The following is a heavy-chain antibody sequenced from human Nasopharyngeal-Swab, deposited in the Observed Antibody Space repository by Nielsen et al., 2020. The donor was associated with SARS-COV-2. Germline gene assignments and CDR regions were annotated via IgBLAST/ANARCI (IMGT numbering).Heavy chain of an antibody. J-gene: IGHJ6*02. D-gene: IGHD3-16*02. CDR2: IYFSGST. V-gene: IGHV4-59*13. CDR3: ARVALGSYLRGRGMDV. CDR1: SGSINSYY. Sequence: SETLSLTCTVSSGSINSYYWSWIRQPPGKGLEWIGYIYFSGSTSYNPSLKSRVTMSVDKSKNQLSLNLNSVTAADTAVYYCARVALGSYLRGRGMDVWGQGTTVTVSS.